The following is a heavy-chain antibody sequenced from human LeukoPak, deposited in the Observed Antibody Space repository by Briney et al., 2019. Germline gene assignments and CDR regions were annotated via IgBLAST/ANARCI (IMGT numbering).Heavy chain of an antibody. V-gene: IGHV1-2*02. J-gene: IGHJ6*03. CDR1: GYTFTGYY. D-gene: IGHD2-2*01. CDR2: INPNSGGT. CDR3: ARAGLGYCSSTSCSRVVRYYYYYMDV. Sequence: GASVTVSCKASGYTFTGYYMHWVRQAPGQGLEWMGWINPNSGGTNYAQKFQGRVTMTRDTSISTAYMELSRLRSDDTAVYYCARAGLGYCSSTSCSRVVRYYYYYMDVWGKGTTVTVSS.